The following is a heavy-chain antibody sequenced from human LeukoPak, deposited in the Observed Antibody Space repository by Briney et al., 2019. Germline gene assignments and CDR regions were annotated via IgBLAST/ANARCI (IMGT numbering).Heavy chain of an antibody. Sequence: GGSLRLSCAASGFTFRTYWMSWVRQAPGKGLEWVANIKQDGSEKYYVDSVKGRFTISRDNAKNSLYLQMNSLRAEDTAVYYCARRGGYFDYWGQGTLVTVSS. V-gene: IGHV3-7*01. CDR3: ARRGGYFDY. CDR2: IKQDGSEK. CDR1: GFTFRTYW. J-gene: IGHJ4*02. D-gene: IGHD3-16*01.